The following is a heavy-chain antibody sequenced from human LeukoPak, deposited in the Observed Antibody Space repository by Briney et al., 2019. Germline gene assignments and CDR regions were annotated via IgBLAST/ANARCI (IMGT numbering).Heavy chain of an antibody. CDR1: GGSFSGYY. CDR2: INHSGST. V-gene: IGHV4-34*01. D-gene: IGHD3-10*01. J-gene: IGHJ5*02. CDR3: ARSPTVLYYYGSGSYRFDP. Sequence: PSETLSLTCAVYGGSFSGYYWSWIRQPPGKGLEWIGEINHSGSTNYNPSLKSRVTISVDTSKNQFSLELSSVTAADTAVYYCARSPTVLYYYGSGSYRFDPWGQGTLVTVSS.